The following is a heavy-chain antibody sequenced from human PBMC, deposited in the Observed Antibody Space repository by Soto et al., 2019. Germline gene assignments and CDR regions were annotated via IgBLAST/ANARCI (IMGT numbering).Heavy chain of an antibody. CDR3: ASFPRRYGWGSDIDWFDP. J-gene: IGHJ5*02. Sequence: QITLKESGPTLVKPTETLTLTCTFSGFSLSTSGVGVGWIRQPPGKALEWLALIYWDDDKRYSPSLKSRLTITKDTAKTQEVLTMTNMDPVDKATYYCASFPRRYGWGSDIDWFDPWGQGTLVTVSS. D-gene: IGHD3-10*01. V-gene: IGHV2-5*02. CDR2: IYWDDDK. CDR1: GFSLSTSGVG.